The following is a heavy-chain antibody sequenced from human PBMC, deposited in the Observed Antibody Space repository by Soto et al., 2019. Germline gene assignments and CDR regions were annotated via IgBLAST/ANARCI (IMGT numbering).Heavy chain of an antibody. CDR1: GGSISSYY. CDR3: GRETETGNPERGYYYYYMDV. J-gene: IGHJ6*03. Sequence: SETLSLTCTVSGGSISSYYWSWIRQPPGKGLEWIGYIYYSGSTNYNPSLKSRVTISVDTSKNQFSLKLSSVTAADTAVYYCGRETETGNPERGYYYYYMDVWGKGTTVTVSS. V-gene: IGHV4-59*01. D-gene: IGHD1-1*01. CDR2: IYYSGST.